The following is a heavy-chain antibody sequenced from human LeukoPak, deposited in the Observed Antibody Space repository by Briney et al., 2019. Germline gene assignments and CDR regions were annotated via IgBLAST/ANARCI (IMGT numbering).Heavy chain of an antibody. J-gene: IGHJ6*03. Sequence: GGSLRLSCAASGFSFSNYDMHWVRQVAGKGLEWASSIGTIGDTFYPGSVKGRFTISRENAKNSLYLQMNSLRAGDTAVYYCARATVIGDVPVPGYMDVWGKGTTVTVSS. CDR3: ARATVIGDVPVPGYMDV. CDR2: IGTIGDT. D-gene: IGHD2-21*01. V-gene: IGHV3-13*01. CDR1: GFSFSNYD.